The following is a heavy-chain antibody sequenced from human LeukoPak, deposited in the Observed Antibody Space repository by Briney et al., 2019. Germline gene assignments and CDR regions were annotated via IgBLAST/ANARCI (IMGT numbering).Heavy chain of an antibody. V-gene: IGHV3-21*01. CDR3: ARDVTDCGGDCYSGDY. CDR2: ISSSSSYI. D-gene: IGHD2-21*02. Sequence: AGSLTLSCAASGFTFSSYTMNWVRRAPGKGLEWVSSISSSSSYINYADSVKGRFTISRDNAKNSLYLQMNSLRAEDTAVYYCARDVTDCGGDCYSGDYWGQGTLVTVSS. J-gene: IGHJ4*02. CDR1: GFTFSSYT.